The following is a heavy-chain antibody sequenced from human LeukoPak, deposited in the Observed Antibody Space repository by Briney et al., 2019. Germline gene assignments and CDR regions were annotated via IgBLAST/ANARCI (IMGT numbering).Heavy chain of an antibody. V-gene: IGHV4-34*01. D-gene: IGHD6-13*01. CDR1: GGSFSGYY. CDR3: AIGRIAAAGRAGGWFDP. J-gene: IGHJ5*02. CDR2: INHSGST. Sequence: PSETLSLTCAVSGGSFSGYYWSWIRQPPGKGLEWIGEINHSGSTNYTPSLKSRVTISVDTSKNQFSLKVSSVSAAATAVYYCAIGRIAAAGRAGGWFDPWGQGTLVTVSS.